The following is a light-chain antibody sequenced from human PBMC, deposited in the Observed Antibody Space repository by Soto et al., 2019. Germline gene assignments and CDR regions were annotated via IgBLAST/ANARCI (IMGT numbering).Light chain of an antibody. Sequence: DIQMTQSPSFVSASVGDRVTITCRASQGISRGLAWYQQRPGKAPELLIYCASSLQSGVPSRFSGSGSGTDFNLTISSLQPADFAPYYRQQANSFPLTFGQGTRLEIK. J-gene: IGKJ5*01. CDR3: QQANSFPLT. V-gene: IGKV1-12*01. CDR1: QGISRG. CDR2: CAS.